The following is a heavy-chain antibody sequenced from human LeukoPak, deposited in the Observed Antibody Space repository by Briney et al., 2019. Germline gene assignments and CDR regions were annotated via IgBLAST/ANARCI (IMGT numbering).Heavy chain of an antibody. Sequence: GGSLRLSCAASGFTFSSYAMSWVRQVPGKGLEWVSVIYSGGGTFYSDSVKGRFTISRDYSKNTLYLQMNSLRADDTAVYYCARHNNGPAFWGQGTLVTVSS. CDR1: GFTFSSYA. CDR2: IYSGGGT. D-gene: IGHD1-14*01. J-gene: IGHJ4*02. CDR3: ARHNNGPAF. V-gene: IGHV3-23*03.